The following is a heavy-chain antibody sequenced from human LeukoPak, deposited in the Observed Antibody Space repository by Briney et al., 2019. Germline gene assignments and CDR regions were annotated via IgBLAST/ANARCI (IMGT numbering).Heavy chain of an antibody. Sequence: KPSQTLSLTCTLAAGSISSYYWSWIRQPAGKGLEWIGRIYTSGSTNYNPSLKSRVTMSVDTSKNQFSLKLSSVTAADTAVYYCAREMVRGVITYWGQGTLVTVSS. V-gene: IGHV4-4*07. D-gene: IGHD3-10*01. CDR3: AREMVRGVITY. CDR2: IYTSGST. J-gene: IGHJ4*02. CDR1: AGSISSYY.